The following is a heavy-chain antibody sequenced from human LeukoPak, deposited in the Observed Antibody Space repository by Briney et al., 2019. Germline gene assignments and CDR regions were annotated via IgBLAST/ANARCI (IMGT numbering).Heavy chain of an antibody. CDR3: AKDQVYCSSTSCYGGSFDP. D-gene: IGHD2-2*01. CDR2: ISGSGGST. V-gene: IGHV3-23*01. Sequence: GGSLRLSCAASGFTFSSYAMSWVRQAPGKGLEWASAISGSGGSTYYADSVKGRFTISRDNSKNTLYLQMNSLRAEDTAVYYCAKDQVYCSSTSCYGGSFDPWGQGTLVTVSS. CDR1: GFTFSSYA. J-gene: IGHJ5*02.